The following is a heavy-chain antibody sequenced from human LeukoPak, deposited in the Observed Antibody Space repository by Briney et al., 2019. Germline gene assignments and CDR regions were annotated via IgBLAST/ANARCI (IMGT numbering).Heavy chain of an antibody. D-gene: IGHD2-21*01. J-gene: IGHJ4*02. CDR2: INPSGGST. V-gene: IGHV1-46*01. CDR1: GYTFTSYY. Sequence: ASVKVSCKASGYTFTSYYMHWVRQAPGQGLEWMGIINPSGGSTSYAQKFQGRVTMTRDTSTSTVYMELSSLRSEDTAVYYCARESGRTPLSSYSFDYWGQGTLVTVSS. CDR3: ARESGRTPLSSYSFDY.